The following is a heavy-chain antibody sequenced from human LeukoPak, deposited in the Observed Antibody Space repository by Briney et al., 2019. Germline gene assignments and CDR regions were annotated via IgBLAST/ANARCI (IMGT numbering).Heavy chain of an antibody. CDR3: ARDLVTEPAGDWFDP. CDR2: IKYDGIEK. Sequence: GGSLRLSCAASGFTFSTYWMAWVRQAPGKGLEGVANIKYDGIEKYYVDSVEGRFTISRDNAKNSLYLHMNSLRDDDTAVYYCARDLVTEPAGDWFDPWGQGTLVTVSS. D-gene: IGHD3-10*01. J-gene: IGHJ5*02. CDR1: GFTFSTYW. V-gene: IGHV3-7*01.